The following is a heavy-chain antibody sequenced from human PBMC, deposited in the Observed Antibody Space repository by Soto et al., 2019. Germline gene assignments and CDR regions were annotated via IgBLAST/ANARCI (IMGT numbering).Heavy chain of an antibody. CDR1: GGSISSSSYY. CDR3: AGESVDYINWFDP. J-gene: IGHJ5*02. V-gene: IGHV4-39*02. CDR2: IYYSGST. D-gene: IGHD4-4*01. Sequence: QLQLQESGPGLVKPSETLSLTCTVSGGSISSSSYYWGWIRQPPGKGLEWIGSIYYSGSTYYNPSLKSRVTISVDTSKNQFSLKLSSVTAADTAVYYCAGESVDYINWFDPWGQGTLVTVSS.